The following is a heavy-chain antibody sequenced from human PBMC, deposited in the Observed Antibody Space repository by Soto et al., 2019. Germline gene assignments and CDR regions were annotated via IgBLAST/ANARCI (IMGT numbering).Heavy chain of an antibody. CDR3: AREGPGFGVVSSSAFDI. D-gene: IGHD3-3*01. J-gene: IGHJ3*02. V-gene: IGHV1-46*01. CDR1: GYTFTSYY. CDR2: INPSGGST. Sequence: ASVKVSCKASGYTFTSYYMHWARQAPGQGLEWMGIINPSGGSTSYAQKFQGRVTMTRDTSTSTVYMELSSLRSEDTAVYYCAREGPGFGVVSSSAFDIWGQGTMVTVSS.